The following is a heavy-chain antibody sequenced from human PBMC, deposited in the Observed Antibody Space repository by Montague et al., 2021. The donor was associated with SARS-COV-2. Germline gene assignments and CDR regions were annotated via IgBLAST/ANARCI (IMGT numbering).Heavy chain of an antibody. CDR2: ISYDGSNK. CDR3: ARDRIGLRLWELSLREGYYGMDV. Sequence: SLRLSCAASGFTFSSYAMHWVRQAPGKGLEWVAVISYDGSNKYYADSVKGRFTISRDNSKNTLYLQMNSLRAEDTAVYYCARDRIGLRLWELSLREGYYGMDVWGQGTTVTVSS. CDR1: GFTFSSYA. J-gene: IGHJ6*02. V-gene: IGHV3-30-3*01. D-gene: IGHD3-16*02.